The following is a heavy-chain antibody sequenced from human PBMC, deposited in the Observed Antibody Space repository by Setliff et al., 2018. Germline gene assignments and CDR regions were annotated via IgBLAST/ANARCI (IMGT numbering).Heavy chain of an antibody. CDR3: ARGPPGYHPYHWFDP. D-gene: IGHD5-12*01. V-gene: IGHV4-61*01. Sequence: PSETLSLTCTVSVASVRCGPYYWSWIRQPPGKGLEWIGFISYIGNTNYNPSLKSRITISLDTSKNQFSLKVNSVTAADTAVYYCARGPPGYHPYHWFDPWGQGTLVTVSS. J-gene: IGHJ5*02. CDR2: ISYIGNT. CDR1: VASVRCGPYY.